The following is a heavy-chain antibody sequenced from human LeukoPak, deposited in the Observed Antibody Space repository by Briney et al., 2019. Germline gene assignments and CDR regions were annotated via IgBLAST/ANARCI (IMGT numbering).Heavy chain of an antibody. CDR3: ARGPTTVTTKDWFDP. Sequence: PGGSLRLSCAASGFTFSSYWMHWVRQVPGKGLVWVARINTYGTSTTYGDSVEGRFTISRDNAKNTLYLEMNSLRDDDTAVYYCARGPTTVTTKDWFDPWGQGTQVTVSS. CDR2: INTYGTST. V-gene: IGHV3-74*03. D-gene: IGHD4-17*01. CDR1: GFTFSSYW. J-gene: IGHJ5*02.